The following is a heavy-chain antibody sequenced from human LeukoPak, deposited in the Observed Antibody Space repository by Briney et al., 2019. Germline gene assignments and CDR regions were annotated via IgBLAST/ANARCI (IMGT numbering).Heavy chain of an antibody. CDR1: GGSISSGGYS. CDR2: IYHSGST. D-gene: IGHD2-15*01. J-gene: IGHJ5*02. CDR3: ARVDRYCSGGSCYPDWFDP. V-gene: IGHV4-30-2*01. Sequence: PSQTLSLTCAVSGGSISSGGYSWSWIRQPPGKGLEWIGYIYHSGSTYYNPSLKSRVTISVDRSKNQFSLKLSSVTAADTAVYYCARVDRYCSGGSCYPDWFDPWGQGTLVTVSS.